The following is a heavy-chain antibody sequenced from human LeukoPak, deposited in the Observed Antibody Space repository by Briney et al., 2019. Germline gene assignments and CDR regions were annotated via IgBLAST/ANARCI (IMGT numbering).Heavy chain of an antibody. D-gene: IGHD2-15*01. CDR2: IKEDGSEK. V-gene: IGHV3-7*01. J-gene: IGHJ4*02. CDR3: ARHACSAGSSFDY. CDR1: GFAFSGYW. Sequence: GGSLRLSCAASGFAFSGYWMTWVRQAPGKGLDWVANIKEDGSEKYYVDSVKGRFTLSRDNAKNSLYLQMSSLRADDTAVYYCARHACSAGSSFDYWGQGTLVTVSS.